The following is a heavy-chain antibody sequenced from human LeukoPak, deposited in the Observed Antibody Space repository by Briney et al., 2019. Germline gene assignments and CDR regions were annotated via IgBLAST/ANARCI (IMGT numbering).Heavy chain of an antibody. D-gene: IGHD1/OR15-1a*01. CDR3: ALPGVTDLGTIDY. Sequence: ASVKVSCKASGYTFSNYDIIWVRQATGQGLEWMGWMNPNSGNTGYAQKFQGRVTMTRNTSISTAYMELSSLRSEDTAVYYCALPGVTDLGTIDYWGQGTLVTVSS. CDR1: GYTFSNYD. J-gene: IGHJ4*02. V-gene: IGHV1-8*01. CDR2: MNPNSGNT.